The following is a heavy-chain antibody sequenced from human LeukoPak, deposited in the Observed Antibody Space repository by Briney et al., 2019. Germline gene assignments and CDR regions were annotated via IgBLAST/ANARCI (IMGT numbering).Heavy chain of an antibody. D-gene: IGHD6-13*01. CDR3: AKDPYSSSWYSLVPLFDY. CDR1: GFTFSIYS. CDR2: ISTTGSHI. Sequence: GGSLRLSCAASGFTFSIYSIDWARQAPGKGLEWVSSISTTGSHIYYADSVKGRFTVSRDNAKNSLYLQMNSLRAEDTAVYYCAKDPYSSSWYSLVPLFDYWGQGTLVTVSS. V-gene: IGHV3-21*04. J-gene: IGHJ4*02.